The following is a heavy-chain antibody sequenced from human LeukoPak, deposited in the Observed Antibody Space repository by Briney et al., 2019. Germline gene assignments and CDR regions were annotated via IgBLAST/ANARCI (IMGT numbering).Heavy chain of an antibody. V-gene: IGHV3-23*01. CDR3: AKGSYGDYGRYFDL. D-gene: IGHD4-17*01. Sequence: ETLSLTCTVSGGSISSGGYSWSWVRQAPGKGLEWVSAISGSGGSTYYADSVKGRFTISRDNSKNTLYLQMNSLRAEDTAVYYCAKGSYGDYGRYFDLWGRGTLVTVSS. CDR2: ISGSGGST. CDR1: GGSISSGGYS. J-gene: IGHJ2*01.